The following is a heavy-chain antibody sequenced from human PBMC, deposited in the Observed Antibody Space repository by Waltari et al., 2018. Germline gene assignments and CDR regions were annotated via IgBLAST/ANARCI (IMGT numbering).Heavy chain of an antibody. Sequence: QVQLVQSGAEVKKPGASVKVSCKASGYTFTSYDINWVRQATGQGLEWMGWMNPNSGNTGYAQKFQGRVTITRNTSISTAYIELSSLGSEDTAVYYCARGKEYSGYLDYWGQGTLVTVSS. V-gene: IGHV1-8*03. J-gene: IGHJ4*02. D-gene: IGHD5-12*01. CDR1: GYTFTSYD. CDR2: MNPNSGNT. CDR3: ARGKEYSGYLDY.